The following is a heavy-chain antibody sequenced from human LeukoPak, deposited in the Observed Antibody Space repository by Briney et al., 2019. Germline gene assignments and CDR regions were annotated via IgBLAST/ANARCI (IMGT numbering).Heavy chain of an antibody. J-gene: IGHJ6*02. CDR1: GFTFSSHW. CDR2: IYSGGST. D-gene: IGHD6-19*01. Sequence: GGSLRLSCADSGFTFSSHWMHWVRQAPGKGLEWVSVIYSGGSTYYADSVKGRFTISRDNSKNTLYLQMNSLRAEDTAVYYCAKYSSGWYPNYYGMDVWGQGTTVTVSS. CDR3: AKYSSGWYPNYYGMDV. V-gene: IGHV3-53*01.